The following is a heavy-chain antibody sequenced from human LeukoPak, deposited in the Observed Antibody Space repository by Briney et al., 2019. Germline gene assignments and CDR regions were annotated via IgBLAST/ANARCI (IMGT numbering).Heavy chain of an antibody. D-gene: IGHD4-23*01. CDR3: ARFYGGNSVILYGMDV. CDR2: INHSGST. V-gene: IGHV4-34*01. CDR1: GGSFSGYY. J-gene: IGHJ6*02. Sequence: PSETLSLTCAVYGGSFSGYYWSWIRQPPVKGLEWIGEINHSGSTNYNPSLKSRVTISVDTSKNQFSLKLSSVTAADTAVYYCARFYGGNSVILYGMDVWGQGTTVTVSS.